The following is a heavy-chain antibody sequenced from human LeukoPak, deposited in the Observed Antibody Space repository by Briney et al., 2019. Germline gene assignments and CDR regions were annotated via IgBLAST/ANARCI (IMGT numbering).Heavy chain of an antibody. CDR2: IIPIFGTA. CDR1: GGTFSSYA. V-gene: IGHV1-69*13. D-gene: IGHD6-6*01. J-gene: IGHJ6*02. CDR3: ASIAARPYYYYGMDV. Sequence: ASVKVSCKASGGTFSSYAISWVRQAPGQGLEWMGGIIPIFGTANYAQKFQGRVTITADESTSTAYMELSSLRSEDTAVYYCASIAARPYYYYGMDVWGQGTTVTVSS.